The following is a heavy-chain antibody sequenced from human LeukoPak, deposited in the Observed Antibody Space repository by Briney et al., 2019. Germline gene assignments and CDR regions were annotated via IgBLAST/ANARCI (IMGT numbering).Heavy chain of an antibody. CDR2: IYYSGST. CDR3: ARGRSYYDILTGYSSDAFDI. Sequence: SETLSLTCTVSGGSISSGGYYWSWIRQHPGKGLEWIGYIYYSGSTYYNPSLKSRVTISVDTSKNQFSLKLSSVTAADTAVYYCARGRSYYDILTGYSSDAFDIWGRGTMVTVSS. V-gene: IGHV4-31*03. CDR1: GGSISSGGYY. J-gene: IGHJ3*02. D-gene: IGHD3-9*01.